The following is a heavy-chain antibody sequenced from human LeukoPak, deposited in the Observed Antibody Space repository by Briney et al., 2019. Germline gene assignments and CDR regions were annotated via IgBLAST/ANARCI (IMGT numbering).Heavy chain of an antibody. V-gene: IGHV3-21*01. D-gene: IGHD5-12*01. J-gene: IGHJ4*02. CDR1: GFTFSIYS. CDR2: ISSSSSYI. Sequence: GGSLRLSCAASGFTFSIYSIDWVRQAPGKGLEWVSSISSSSSYIYYADSVKGRFTISRDNAKNSLYLQMNSLRAEDTAVYYCARAHTSGYVADYWGQGTLVTVSS. CDR3: ARAHTSGYVADY.